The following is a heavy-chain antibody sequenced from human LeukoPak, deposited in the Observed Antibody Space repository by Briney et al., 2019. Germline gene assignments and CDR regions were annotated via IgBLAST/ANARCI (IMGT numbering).Heavy chain of an antibody. Sequence: PSETLSLTCAVYGGSFSGYYWSWIRQPPGKGLEWIGEINHSGSTNYNPSLKSRVTISVDTSKNQFSLKLSSVTAADTAVYYCARSQDYGDSGDAFDIWGQGTMVTVSS. V-gene: IGHV4-34*01. CDR3: ARSQDYGDSGDAFDI. D-gene: IGHD4-17*01. CDR1: GGSFSGYY. CDR2: INHSGST. J-gene: IGHJ3*02.